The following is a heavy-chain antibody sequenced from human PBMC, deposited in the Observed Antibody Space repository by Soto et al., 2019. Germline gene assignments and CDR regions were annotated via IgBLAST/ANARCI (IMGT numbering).Heavy chain of an antibody. V-gene: IGHV6-1*01. D-gene: IGHD5-18*01. Sequence: SQTLSLTCAISGDSVSSNSAAWNWIRQSPSRGLEWLGRTYYRSKWYNDYAVSVKSRITINPDTSKNQFSLQLNSVTPEDTAVYYCARVAVDTAMVYYYYGMDVWGQGTTVTVSS. CDR2: TYYRSKWYN. J-gene: IGHJ6*02. CDR3: ARVAVDTAMVYYYYGMDV. CDR1: GDSVSSNSAA.